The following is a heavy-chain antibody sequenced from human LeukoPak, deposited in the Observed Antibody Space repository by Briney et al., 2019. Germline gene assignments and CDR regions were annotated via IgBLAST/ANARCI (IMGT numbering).Heavy chain of an antibody. V-gene: IGHV3-23*01. Sequence: GGSLRLSCAASGFTFSIYAMSWVRQAPGRGLEWVSGISGSGGSTYYTDSVKGRFTISRDNSKNTLYLQMNSLRAEDTAVYYCAKLASYDSSGYSPNYFDYWGQGTLVTVSS. J-gene: IGHJ4*02. CDR1: GFTFSIYA. CDR3: AKLASYDSSGYSPNYFDY. D-gene: IGHD3-22*01. CDR2: ISGSGGST.